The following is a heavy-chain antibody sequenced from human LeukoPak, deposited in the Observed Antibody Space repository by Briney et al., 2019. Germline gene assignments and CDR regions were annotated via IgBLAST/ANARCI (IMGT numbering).Heavy chain of an antibody. CDR2: ISGSGGST. CDR1: GFTFSSYA. J-gene: IGHJ4*02. V-gene: IGHV3-23*01. Sequence: GGSLRLSCAASGFTFSSYAMSWVRQAPGKGLEWVSAISGSGGSTYYADSVKGRFTNSRDNSKNTLYLQMNSLRAEDTAVYYCAKQKKPYCSGGSCYFDYWGQGTLVTVSS. D-gene: IGHD2-15*01. CDR3: AKQKKPYCSGGSCYFDY.